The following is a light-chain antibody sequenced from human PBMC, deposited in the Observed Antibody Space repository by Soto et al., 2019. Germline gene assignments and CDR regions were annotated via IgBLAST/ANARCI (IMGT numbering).Light chain of an antibody. CDR2: DVT. V-gene: IGLV2-14*03. Sequence: QSALTQPRSVSGSPGQSVTISCTGTNSYIGNYNYVSWYQQHPGKAPKVMIYDVTNRPPGVSDRFSGSKSGNTASLTISGLQPEDEADYYCSSYTIRRSWVFGGGTKVTVL. CDR3: SSYTIRRSWV. CDR1: NSYIGNYNY. J-gene: IGLJ3*02.